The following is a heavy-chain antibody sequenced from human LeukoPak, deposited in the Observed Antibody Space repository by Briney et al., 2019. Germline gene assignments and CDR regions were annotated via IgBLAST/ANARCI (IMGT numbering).Heavy chain of an antibody. Sequence: ASVKVSCEAAGYTLTGYYMHWVRQAPGQGLEWMGWINPNSGGTNYAQKFQGRVTMTRDTSISTAYMELSRLRSDDTAVYYCARSGYSGYDPRRYFDYWGQGTLVTVSS. J-gene: IGHJ4*02. D-gene: IGHD5-12*01. V-gene: IGHV1-2*02. CDR1: GYTLTGYY. CDR2: INPNSGGT. CDR3: ARSGYSGYDPRRYFDY.